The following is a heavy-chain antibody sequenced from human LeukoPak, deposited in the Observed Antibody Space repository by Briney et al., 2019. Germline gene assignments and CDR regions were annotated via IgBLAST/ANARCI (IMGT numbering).Heavy chain of an antibody. CDR1: GGSISSSSYF. CDR2: IYYSGST. D-gene: IGHD3-10*01. CDR3: ARLGYYGSGSLVDYFDY. V-gene: IGHV4-39*01. Sequence: SETLSLTCTVSGGSISSSSYFWGWIRQPPGKGLEWIGSIYYSGSTYYNPSLKSRVTISVDTSKNQFSLKLSSVTAADTAVYYCARLGYYGSGSLVDYFDYWGQGTLVTVSS. J-gene: IGHJ4*02.